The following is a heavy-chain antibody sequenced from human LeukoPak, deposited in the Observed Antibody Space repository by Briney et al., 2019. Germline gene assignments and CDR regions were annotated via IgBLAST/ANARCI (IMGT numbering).Heavy chain of an antibody. CDR1: GYSFTCYW. J-gene: IGHJ4*02. V-gene: IGHV5-51*01. CDR3: ARSGYSYGVHDY. D-gene: IGHD5-18*01. Sequence: GESLKISCKGSGYSFTCYWIGWGRRMPGKGLEWMGIIHPGDSDTRYSPSFQGQVTISADKSISTAYLQWSSLKASDTAMYYCARSGYSYGVHDYWGQGTLVTVSS. CDR2: IHPGDSDT.